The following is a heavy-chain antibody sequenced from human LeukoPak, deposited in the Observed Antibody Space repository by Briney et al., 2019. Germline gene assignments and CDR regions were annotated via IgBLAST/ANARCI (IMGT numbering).Heavy chain of an antibody. V-gene: IGHV3-23*01. Sequence: GGSLRLSCAASGFTFRSYAMSWVRQAPGKGLEWISAISGSGHSTYYADSVKGRFTISRDNSKNTLYLQMNSLRVEDTAVYYCADPTVPDYWGQGTLVLVSS. D-gene: IGHD4-17*01. CDR3: ADPTVPDY. CDR2: ISGSGHST. CDR1: GFTFRSYA. J-gene: IGHJ4*02.